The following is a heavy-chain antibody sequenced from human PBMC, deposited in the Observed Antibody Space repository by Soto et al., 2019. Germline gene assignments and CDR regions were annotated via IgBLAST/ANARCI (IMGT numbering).Heavy chain of an antibody. CDR2: ISSNGGST. D-gene: IGHD4-17*01. V-gene: IGHV3-64*01. Sequence: EVQLVESGGGLVQPGGSLRLSCAASGFTFSRYAMHWVRQAPGKGLEYVSTISSNGGSTYYANSVKGRFTISRDNSKNTLYLQMGSLRAEDMAVYYCARAGDYGGSYYGMDVWGQGTTVTVSS. J-gene: IGHJ6*02. CDR1: GFTFSRYA. CDR3: ARAGDYGGSYYGMDV.